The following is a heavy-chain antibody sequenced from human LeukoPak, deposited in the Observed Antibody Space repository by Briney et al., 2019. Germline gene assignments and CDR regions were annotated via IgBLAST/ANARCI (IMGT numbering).Heavy chain of an antibody. J-gene: IGHJ4*02. CDR3: ARFSGYDDTGHHYLDN. CDR2: IHYTGNT. V-gene: IGHV4-59*08. CDR1: GDSISPHY. Sequence: SKTLSLACSVSGDSISPHYWSWIRQPPEKGLEWIGYIHYTGNTNYNPSLKSRVTISVDTSTNQFSLRLSSVTAADTAVYYCARFSGYDDTGHHYLDNWGQGTLVAVSS. D-gene: IGHD3-22*01.